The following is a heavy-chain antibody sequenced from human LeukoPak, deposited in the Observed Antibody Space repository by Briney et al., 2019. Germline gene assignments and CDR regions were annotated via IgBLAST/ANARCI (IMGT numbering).Heavy chain of an antibody. D-gene: IGHD3-3*01. V-gene: IGHV3-74*01. CDR2: SNSDGSST. CDR1: GFTFSSYW. CDR3: ARDTPDRNFWSGSDAFDI. J-gene: IGHJ3*02. Sequence: GGSLRLSCAASGFTFSSYWMHWVRQAPGKGLVWVSRSNSDGSSTSYADSVKGRFTISRDNAKNTLYLQMNSLRAEDTAVYYCARDTPDRNFWSGSDAFDIWGQGTMVTVSS.